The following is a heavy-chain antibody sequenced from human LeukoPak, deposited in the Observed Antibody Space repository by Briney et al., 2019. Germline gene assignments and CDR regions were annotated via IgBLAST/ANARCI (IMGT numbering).Heavy chain of an antibody. CDR2: IHYSGST. Sequence: SETLSLTCSVSDGSIISSNYYWGWIRQPPGKGLEWIGSIHYSGSTYSNPSLKSRVTVSVDTSKNQFPLKLSSVTAADTAVYYCARLAIGGPNSYFALWGRGTLVTVSS. D-gene: IGHD4-23*01. CDR1: DGSIISSNYY. J-gene: IGHJ2*01. V-gene: IGHV4-39*01. CDR3: ARLAIGGPNSYFAL.